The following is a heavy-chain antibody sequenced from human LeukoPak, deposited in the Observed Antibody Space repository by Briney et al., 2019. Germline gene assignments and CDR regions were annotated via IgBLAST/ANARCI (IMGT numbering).Heavy chain of an antibody. Sequence: PGGSLRLSCAASGFTFSSYAMSWVRQAPGKGLEWVSAISGSGGSTYYADSVKGRFTISRDNSKDTLYLQMNSLRAEDTAVYYCAKGTTYYYDSSGEWGQGTLVTVSS. D-gene: IGHD3-22*01. CDR2: ISGSGGST. CDR3: AKGTTYYYDSSGE. CDR1: GFTFSSYA. V-gene: IGHV3-23*01. J-gene: IGHJ4*02.